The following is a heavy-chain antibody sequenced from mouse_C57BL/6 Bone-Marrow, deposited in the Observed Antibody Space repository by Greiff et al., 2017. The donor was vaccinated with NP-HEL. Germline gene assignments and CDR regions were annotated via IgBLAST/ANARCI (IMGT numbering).Heavy chain of an antibody. D-gene: IGHD1-1*01. CDR1: GYTFTSYW. V-gene: IGHV1-64*01. J-gene: IGHJ2*01. Sequence: QVQLQQPGAELVKPGASVKLSCKAFGYTFTSYWMHWVKQRPGQGLEWIGMIHPNSGSTNYNEKFKSKATLTVDKSSSTAYMQLSSLTSEDSAVYYCARCTTVYYFDYWGQGTTLTVSS. CDR2: IHPNSGST. CDR3: ARCTTVYYFDY.